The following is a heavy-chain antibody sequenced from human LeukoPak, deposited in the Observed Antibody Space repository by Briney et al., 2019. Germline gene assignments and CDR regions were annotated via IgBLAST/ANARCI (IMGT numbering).Heavy chain of an antibody. V-gene: IGHV1-46*01. CDR3: ARDRGTVTLDY. CDR1: GYTFTSYY. D-gene: IGHD4-17*01. Sequence: ASVKVSCKASGYTFTSYYMHWVRQAPGQGLEWMGIINPSGGSTSYAQKFQGRVTMTRDMSMSTVYMELSSLRSEDTAVYYCARDRGTVTLDYWGQGTLVTVSS. CDR2: INPSGGST. J-gene: IGHJ4*02.